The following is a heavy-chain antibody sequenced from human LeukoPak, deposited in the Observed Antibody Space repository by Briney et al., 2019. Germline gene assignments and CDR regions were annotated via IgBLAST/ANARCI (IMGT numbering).Heavy chain of an antibody. CDR1: GFTFSSYS. D-gene: IGHD6-19*01. Sequence: GGSLRLSCAASGFTFSSYSMNWVRQAPGKGLEWVSYISSSSSSTIYYADSVKGRFTISRDNAKNSLYLQVNSLRAEDTAVYYSAKQGAGIRDWGQGTLVTVSS. J-gene: IGHJ4*02. CDR2: ISSSSSSTI. CDR3: AKQGAGIRD. V-gene: IGHV3-48*01.